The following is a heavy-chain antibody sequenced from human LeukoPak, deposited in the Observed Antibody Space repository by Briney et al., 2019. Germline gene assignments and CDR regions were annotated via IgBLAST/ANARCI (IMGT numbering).Heavy chain of an antibody. CDR1: GGSISSGGYY. J-gene: IGHJ2*01. D-gene: IGHD6-13*01. Sequence: PSQTLSLTCTVSGGSISSGGYYWSWIRQHPGKGLEWIGYIYYSVSTYYNPSLKSRVTISVDTSKNQFSLKLSSVTAADTAVYYCARVSMAAAGGTGDWYFDLWGRGTLVTVSS. CDR3: ARVSMAAAGGTGDWYFDL. CDR2: IYYSVST. V-gene: IGHV4-31*03.